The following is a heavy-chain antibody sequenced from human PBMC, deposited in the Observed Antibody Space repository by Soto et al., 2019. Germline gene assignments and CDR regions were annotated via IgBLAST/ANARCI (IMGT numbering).Heavy chain of an antibody. Sequence: EVQLVESGGGLVQPGGSLRLSCAASGFTFSNYWMNWVPQPPGGGLEWESNIKEDGTEKTYVDSVEGRFTISRDNAKNSLDLQMNSLRVGDTAMYYCARGPLDYWGQGTLVTVSS. CDR2: IKEDGTEK. J-gene: IGHJ4*02. CDR1: GFTFSNYW. CDR3: ARGPLDY. V-gene: IGHV3-7*03.